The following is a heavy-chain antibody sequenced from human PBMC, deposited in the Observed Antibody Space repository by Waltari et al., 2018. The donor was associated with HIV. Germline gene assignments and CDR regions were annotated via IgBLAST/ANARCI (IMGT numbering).Heavy chain of an antibody. J-gene: IGHJ4*02. CDR2: IRGSGGST. CDR3: AKDNRQREPTATFDY. D-gene: IGHD1-26*01. V-gene: IGHV3-23*01. CDR1: GFTFTRPA. Sequence: GQLLGSGGGLVHPWGVLRLSCGASGFTFTRPALSWVRQAARKGLGWVASIRGSGGSTYYADSVKGRFTISRDNAKNTVHLQMNSLRAEDTAVYYCAKDNRQREPTATFDYWGQGTLVTVSS.